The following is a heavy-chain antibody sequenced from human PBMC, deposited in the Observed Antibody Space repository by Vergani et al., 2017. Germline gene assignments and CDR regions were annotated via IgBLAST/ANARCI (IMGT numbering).Heavy chain of an antibody. CDR3: ARHGGGRGCSGYDCPIDY. V-gene: IGHV4-39*01. J-gene: IGHJ4*02. CDR2: IYYSGST. D-gene: IGHD5-12*01. CDR1: GGSISSSSYY. Sequence: QLQLQESGPGLVKPSETLSLTCTVSGGSISSSSYYWGWIRQPPGKGLEWIGSIYYSGSTYYNPSLKSRVTISVDTAKNQFSLKLSSVTAADTAVDYCARHGGGRGCSGYDCPIDYWGQGTLVTVSS.